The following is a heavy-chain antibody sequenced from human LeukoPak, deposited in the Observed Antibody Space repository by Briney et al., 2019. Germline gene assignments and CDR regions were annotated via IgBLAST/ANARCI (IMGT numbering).Heavy chain of an antibody. D-gene: IGHD4-17*01. CDR1: GFTFSSYS. J-gene: IGHJ4*02. Sequence: KPGGSLRLSCAASGFTFSSYSMNWVRQAPGKGLEWVSSISSSSSYIYYADSVKGRFTTSRDNSKNTLYLQMNGLRAEDTAVYYCARDDTYGFDYWGQGTLVTVSS. CDR3: ARDDTYGFDY. V-gene: IGHV3-21*04. CDR2: ISSSSSYI.